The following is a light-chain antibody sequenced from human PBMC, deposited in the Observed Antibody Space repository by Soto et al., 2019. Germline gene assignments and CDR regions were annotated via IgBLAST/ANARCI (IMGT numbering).Light chain of an antibody. J-gene: IGLJ1*01. V-gene: IGLV2-14*01. CDR2: EVT. Sequence: QSALAQPASVSGSPGQSITISCTGTSSDIGSYDYVSWYQQHPGKAPNLIIYEVTDRPSGVSNRFSGSKSGNTASLTISGLQAEDEADYYCSSFTSTSTRLFGSGTKVTV. CDR1: SSDIGSYDY. CDR3: SSFTSTSTRL.